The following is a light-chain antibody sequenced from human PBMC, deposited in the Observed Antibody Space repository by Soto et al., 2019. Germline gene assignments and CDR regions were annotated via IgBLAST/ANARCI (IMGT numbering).Light chain of an antibody. J-gene: IGKJ4*01. Sequence: DIQMTQSPSSLSASFLARVTITCLSSQDISKNLAWYQQIPGKAPKLLISAASTLQSGVPSRFSASGSGTYFILTVGGLQPEDAATYYCQQTKGFPLTFGGGTKVDIK. V-gene: IGKV1-12*01. CDR1: QDISKN. CDR2: AAS. CDR3: QQTKGFPLT.